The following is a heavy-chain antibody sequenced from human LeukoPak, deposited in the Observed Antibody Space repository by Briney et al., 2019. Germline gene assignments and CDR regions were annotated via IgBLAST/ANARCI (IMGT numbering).Heavy chain of an antibody. CDR2: ISTGTTI. Sequence: GGSLRLSCAASGFSFSGYEMNWVRQAPGKRLEWVSYISTGTTIYYADSVKGRFTISRDNSKNTLYLQMNSLRAEDTAVYYCARAEYCSSTSCYRLFDYWGQGTLVTVSS. J-gene: IGHJ4*02. V-gene: IGHV3-48*03. CDR3: ARAEYCSSTSCYRLFDY. CDR1: GFSFSGYE. D-gene: IGHD2-2*01.